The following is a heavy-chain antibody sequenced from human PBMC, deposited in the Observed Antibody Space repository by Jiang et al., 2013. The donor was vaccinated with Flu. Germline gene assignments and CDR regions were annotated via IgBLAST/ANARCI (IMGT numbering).Heavy chain of an antibody. V-gene: IGHV1-3*01. CDR2: INAGNGNT. CDR1: GYTFTSYD. CDR3: AREILKVYSGYVGDMDV. J-gene: IGHJ6*02. Sequence: SGAEVKKPGASVKVSCKASGYTFTSYDMHWVRQAPGQRLEWMGWINAGNGNTKYSQKFQGRVTITRDTSASTAYMELSSLRSEDTAVYYCAREILKVYSGYVGDMDVWGQGTTVTVSS. D-gene: IGHD5-12*01.